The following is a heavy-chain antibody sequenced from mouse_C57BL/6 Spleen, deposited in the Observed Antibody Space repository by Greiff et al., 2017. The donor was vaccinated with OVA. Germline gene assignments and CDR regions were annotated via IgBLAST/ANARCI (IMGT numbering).Heavy chain of an antibody. CDR2: IDPSDSST. CDR3: ARAPITTVVARYFDV. Sequence: QVQLQQPGAELVKPGASVSLSCKASGYTFTSYWMQWVKQRPGQGLEWIGEIDPSDSSTNYNQKFKGKATLTVDTSSSTAYMQLSSLTSEDSAVYYGARAPITTVVARYFDVGGTGTTVTVSS. D-gene: IGHD1-1*01. CDR1: GYTFTSYW. V-gene: IGHV1-50*01. J-gene: IGHJ1*03.